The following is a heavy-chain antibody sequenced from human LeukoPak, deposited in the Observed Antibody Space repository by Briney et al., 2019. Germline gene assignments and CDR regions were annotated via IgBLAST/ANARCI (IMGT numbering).Heavy chain of an antibody. CDR2: INPNSGGT. D-gene: IGHD3-10*01. Sequence: ASVKVSCKASGYTFTGYYMHWVRQAPGQGLEWMGWINPNSGGTNYAQKFQGRVTITRNTSISTAYMELSSLRSGDTAVYYCVAITMVRGKRAQFDYWGQGTLVTVSS. CDR3: VAITMVRGKRAQFDY. CDR1: GYTFTGYY. J-gene: IGHJ4*02. V-gene: IGHV1-2*02.